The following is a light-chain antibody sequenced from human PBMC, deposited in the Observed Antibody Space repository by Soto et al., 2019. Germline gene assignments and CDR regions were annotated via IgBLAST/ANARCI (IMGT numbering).Light chain of an antibody. CDR1: QSVSSSY. J-gene: IGKJ2*01. CDR2: GAS. CDR3: QQYGDSKYI. Sequence: EIVLTQSPGTLSLYPGERVTLSCRASQSVSSSYLAWYQQKPGQAPRALIYGASNRATGTPDRFSGSGSGTDFTLTISRLDPEDFAVYYCQQYGDSKYIFGQGTKLEIK. V-gene: IGKV3-20*01.